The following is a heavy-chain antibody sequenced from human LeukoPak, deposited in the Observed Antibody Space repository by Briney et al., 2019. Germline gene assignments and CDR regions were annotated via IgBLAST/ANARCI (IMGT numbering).Heavy chain of an antibody. J-gene: IGHJ5*02. V-gene: IGHV4-59*01. CDR3: ARDSSIAAAGTLDP. D-gene: IGHD6-13*01. CDR1: GGSISSYY. Sequence: PSETLSLTCTVSGGSISSYYWSWIRQPPGKGLEWIGYIYYSGSTNYNPSLKSRVTISVDTSKNQFSLKLSSVTAADTAVYYCARDSSIAAAGTLDPWGQGTLVTVSS. CDR2: IYYSGST.